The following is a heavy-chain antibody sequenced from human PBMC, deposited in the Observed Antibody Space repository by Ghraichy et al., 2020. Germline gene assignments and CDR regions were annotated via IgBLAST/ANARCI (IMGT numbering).Heavy chain of an antibody. CDR2: INSNTGAT. D-gene: IGHD2-15*01. J-gene: IGHJ4*02. Sequence: ASVKVSCKASGYTFTNYYIHWVRQAPGQGLEWMGLINSNTGATSYAQKYRGRVTMTRDTSTGTVYMELTSLRSEDTAVYYCARDTDHKWSAPHYFDNWGQGTLVTVSS. V-gene: IGHV1-46*01. CDR3: ARDTDHKWSAPHYFDN. CDR1: GYTFTNYY.